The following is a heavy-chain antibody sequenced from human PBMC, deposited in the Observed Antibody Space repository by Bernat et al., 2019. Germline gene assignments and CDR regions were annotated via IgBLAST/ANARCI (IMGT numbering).Heavy chain of an antibody. CDR1: KFTFSSYG. V-gene: IGHV3-33*01. CDR2: IWYDGSNE. Sequence: QVQVVESGGGVVQPGRSLRLSCEASKFTFSSYGMHWVRQAPGKGLEWVAVIWYDGSNESYADSVKGRFTISRDNSKNTLYLQMNSLRAEDTAVYYCARVSLYGAPASGMDVWGQGTTVTVSS. D-gene: IGHD4-17*01. J-gene: IGHJ6*02. CDR3: ARVSLYGAPASGMDV.